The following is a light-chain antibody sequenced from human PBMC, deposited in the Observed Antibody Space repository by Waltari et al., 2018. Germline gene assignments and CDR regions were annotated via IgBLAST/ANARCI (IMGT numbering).Light chain of an antibody. CDR3: QRYDNLPL. Sequence: DILMTPSPSSLSSSIGDTVTITCQASQDIRNHLHWYQQKPGRAPKLLIYDASNLQTGVTSRFSGSGTATHFTFTISSLQPEDIATYYCQRYDNLPLFGGGSKVEI. V-gene: IGKV1-33*01. CDR1: QDIRNH. CDR2: DAS. J-gene: IGKJ4*01.